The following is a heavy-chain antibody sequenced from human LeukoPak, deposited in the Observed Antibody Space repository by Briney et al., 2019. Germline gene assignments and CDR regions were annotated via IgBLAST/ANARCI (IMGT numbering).Heavy chain of an antibody. Sequence: GGSLRLSCAASGFTLSSNWMHWVRQAPGKGPVWVSRINSDGSSTSCADSVKGRFTTSRDNAKNTLYLQMNSLRAEDTAVYYCARGLNGVVSDCWGQGTVVTVSS. V-gene: IGHV3-74*01. J-gene: IGHJ4*02. CDR2: INSDGSST. CDR1: GFTLSSNW. D-gene: IGHD2-15*01. CDR3: ARGLNGVVSDC.